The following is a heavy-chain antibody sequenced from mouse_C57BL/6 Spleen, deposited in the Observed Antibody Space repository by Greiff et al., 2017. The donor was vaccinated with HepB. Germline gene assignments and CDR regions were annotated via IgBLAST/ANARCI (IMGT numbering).Heavy chain of an antibody. Sequence: VQLQQSGAELVRPGASVKLSCTASGFNIKDDYTHWVKQRPEQGLEWIGWIDPENGDTEYASKFQGKATITADTSSNTAYLQLSSLTSEDTAVYYCTTYGKDWFAYWGQGTLVTVSA. J-gene: IGHJ3*01. V-gene: IGHV14-4*01. CDR1: GFNIKDDY. CDR3: TTYGKDWFAY. CDR2: IDPENGDT. D-gene: IGHD2-1*01.